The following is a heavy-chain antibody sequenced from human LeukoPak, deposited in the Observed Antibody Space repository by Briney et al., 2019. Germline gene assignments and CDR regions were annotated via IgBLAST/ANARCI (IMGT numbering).Heavy chain of an antibody. CDR3: ARAPPAKLARLSWFDP. J-gene: IGHJ5*02. Sequence: ASVKVSCKASGYTFTGYYMHWVRQAPGQGLEWMGRINPNSGGTNYAQKFQGRVTMTRDTSISTAYMELSRLRSDDTAVYYCARAPPAKLARLSWFDPWGQGTLVTVSS. CDR2: INPNSGGT. D-gene: IGHD6-6*01. CDR1: GYTFTGYY. V-gene: IGHV1-2*06.